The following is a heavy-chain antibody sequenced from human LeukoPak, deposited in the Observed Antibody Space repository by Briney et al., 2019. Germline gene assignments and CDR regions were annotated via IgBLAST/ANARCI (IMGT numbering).Heavy chain of an antibody. CDR2: IYYSGST. J-gene: IGHJ4*02. Sequence: PSETLSLTCAVSGGSINSGGYSWSWIRQPPGKGLEWIGSIYYSGSTYYNPSLKSRVTISVDTSKNQFSLKLSSVTAADTAVYYCARDLGIAARSDYWGQGTLVTVSS. CDR1: GGSINSGGYS. V-gene: IGHV4-39*07. D-gene: IGHD6-6*01. CDR3: ARDLGIAARSDY.